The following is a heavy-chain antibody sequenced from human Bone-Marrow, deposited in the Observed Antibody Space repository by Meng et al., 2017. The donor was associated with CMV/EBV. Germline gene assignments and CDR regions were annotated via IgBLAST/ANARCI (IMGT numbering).Heavy chain of an antibody. V-gene: IGHV1-69*04. Sequence: SVKVSCKASGGTFSSYTISWVRQAPGQGLEWMGRIIPILGIANYAQKFQGRVTITADKSTSTAYMELSSLRSEDTAVYYCARDLVWWEERGGAFAIWGQGPMVPVSS. CDR1: GGTFSSYT. J-gene: IGHJ3*02. CDR3: ARDLVWWEERGGAFAI. CDR2: IIPILGIA. D-gene: IGHD1-26*01.